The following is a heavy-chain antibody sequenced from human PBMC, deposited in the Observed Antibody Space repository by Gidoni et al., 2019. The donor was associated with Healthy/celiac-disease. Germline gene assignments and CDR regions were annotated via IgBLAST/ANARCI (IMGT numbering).Heavy chain of an antibody. CDR1: GFTFSSYA. CDR2: ISGSGGST. CDR3: AKDQQLVPYY. V-gene: IGHV3-23*01. Sequence: EVQLLDSGGGLVQPGGSMRLSCAASGFTFSSYAMSWVRQAPGKGLECVSAISGSGGSTYYADSVKGRFTISRDNSKNTLYLQMNSLSAEDTAVYYCAKDQQLVPYYWGQGTLVTVSS. J-gene: IGHJ4*02. D-gene: IGHD6-13*01.